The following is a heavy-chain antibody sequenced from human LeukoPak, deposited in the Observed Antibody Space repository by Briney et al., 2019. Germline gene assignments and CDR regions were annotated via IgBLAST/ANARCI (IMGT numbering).Heavy chain of an antibody. V-gene: IGHV3-7*01. CDR1: GFTFRNYG. CDR3: ARNSITMIRGVIGINWFDP. J-gene: IGHJ5*02. CDR2: IKQDGSEK. D-gene: IGHD3-10*01. Sequence: GGSLRLSCEASGFTFRNYGMHWVRQAPGKGLEWVANIKQDGSEKYYVDSVKGRFTISRDNAKNSLYLQMNSLRVEDTAVYYCARNSITMIRGVIGINWFDPWGQGTLVTVSS.